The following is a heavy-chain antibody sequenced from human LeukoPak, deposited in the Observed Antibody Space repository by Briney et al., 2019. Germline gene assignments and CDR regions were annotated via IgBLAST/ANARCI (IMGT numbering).Heavy chain of an antibody. V-gene: IGHV4-30-4*01. CDR2: IYYSGST. CDR1: GFTFSSYW. J-gene: IGHJ6*02. D-gene: IGHD3-10*01. CDR3: ARVEMTMVRGYYYYGMDV. Sequence: LRLSCAASGFTFSSYWMRWVRQPPGKGLEWIGYIYYSGSTYYNPPLKSRATISVDTSKNQFSLKLSSVTAADTAVYYCARVEMTMVRGYYYYGMDVWGQGTTVTVSS.